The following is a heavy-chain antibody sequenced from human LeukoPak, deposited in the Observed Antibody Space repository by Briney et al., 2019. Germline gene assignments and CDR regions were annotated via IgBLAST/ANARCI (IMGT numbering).Heavy chain of an antibody. V-gene: IGHV3-48*03. Sequence: QPGGSLRLSCAASGFTFSTYEMNWVRQAPGKGLEWLSYINHDGETVYYADSVKGRPTISRDNAKNTLYLQMNSLRAEDTAVYYCARDGDPHGTWYMDVWGKGTTVTVSS. CDR2: INHDGETV. CDR3: ARDGDPHGTWYMDV. CDR1: GFTFSTYE. J-gene: IGHJ6*03. D-gene: IGHD4-17*01.